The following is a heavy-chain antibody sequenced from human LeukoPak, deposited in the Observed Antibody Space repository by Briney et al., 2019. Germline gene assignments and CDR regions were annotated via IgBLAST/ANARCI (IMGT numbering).Heavy chain of an antibody. Sequence: SETLSLTCGVSGGSITSDTYYWRWIRQPPGKGLEWIGYILHSGSSSYNPSLNSRVTISIDTSKNQFSLKLNSVTAADTAVYYCAKTRNFWSAYFDYWGQGTLVTVSS. CDR1: GGSITSDTYY. CDR2: ILHSGSS. CDR3: AKTRNFWSAYFDY. V-gene: IGHV4-30-2*01. J-gene: IGHJ4*02. D-gene: IGHD3-3*01.